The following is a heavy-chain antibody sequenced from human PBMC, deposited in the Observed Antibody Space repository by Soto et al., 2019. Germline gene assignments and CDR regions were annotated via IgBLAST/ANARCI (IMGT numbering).Heavy chain of an antibody. CDR1: GFTFSDHS. J-gene: IGHJ4*02. CDR3: TRCDTQKSDYVSFFAS. Sequence: EVQLVESGGGLVQPGGSLRLSCAASGFTFSDHSMDWVRQAPGKGVEWVGRSRNKANSYSTEYAASVKGRFTISRDASNRSVSRQMNSLIIEDTSVYYCTRCDTQKSDYVSFFASWGQGTLVSVSS. D-gene: IGHD3-16*01. CDR2: SRNKANSYST. V-gene: IGHV3-72*01.